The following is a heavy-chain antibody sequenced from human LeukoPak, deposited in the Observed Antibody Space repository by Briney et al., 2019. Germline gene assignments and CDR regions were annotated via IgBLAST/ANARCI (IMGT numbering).Heavy chain of an antibody. J-gene: IGHJ4*02. CDR2: IYYSGST. Sequence: ASETLSLTCTVSGGSISSYYWSWTRQPPGKGLEWIGYIYYSGSTNYNPSLKSRVTISVDTSKNQFSLKLSSVTAADTTVYYCARGRYSGYANDYWGQGTLVTVSS. CDR1: GGSISSYY. D-gene: IGHD5-12*01. V-gene: IGHV4-59*08. CDR3: ARGRYSGYANDY.